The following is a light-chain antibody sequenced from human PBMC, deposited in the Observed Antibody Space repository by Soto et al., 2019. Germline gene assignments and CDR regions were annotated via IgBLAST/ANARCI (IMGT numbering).Light chain of an antibody. J-gene: IGLJ7*01. CDR1: SWHSSYA. Sequence: QPVLTQSPSASASLGASVKLTCTLSSWHSSYAIAWHQQQPEKGPRYLMKLNSDGSHRKGDGIPDRCSGSSSGAERYLTISSLQSEAEADYYCQTWGTGIAVFGGGTQLTVL. CDR2: LNSDGSH. CDR3: QTWGTGIAV. V-gene: IGLV4-69*01.